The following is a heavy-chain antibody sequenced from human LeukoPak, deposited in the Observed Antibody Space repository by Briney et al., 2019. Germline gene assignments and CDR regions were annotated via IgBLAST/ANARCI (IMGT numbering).Heavy chain of an antibody. J-gene: IGHJ4*02. Sequence: ASVKVSCKASGYTFTSYDINWVRQATGQGLEWMGWMNPNSGNTGYAQKLQGRVTMTTDTSTSTAYMELRSLRSDDTAVYYCARGGYSDYWGQGTLVTVSS. CDR3: ARGGYSDY. D-gene: IGHD2-15*01. CDR1: GYTFTSYD. V-gene: IGHV1-8*01. CDR2: MNPNSGNT.